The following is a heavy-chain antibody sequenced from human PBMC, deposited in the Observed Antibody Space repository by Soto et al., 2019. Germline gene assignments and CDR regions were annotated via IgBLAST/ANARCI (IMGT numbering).Heavy chain of an antibody. Sequence: EVQLLESGGGLVQPGGSLRLSCAASGFNFNAHVMNWVRQAPGKGLEWVSIISFTGDSRYYADSVKDRFTISRDNSQNTLYLQMNSLRAEDTAVYYCAKKSCSSPGCPYGMDVWGQGTTVTVS. D-gene: IGHD2-2*01. V-gene: IGHV3-23*01. CDR1: GFNFNAHV. J-gene: IGHJ6*02. CDR3: AKKSCSSPGCPYGMDV. CDR2: ISFTGDSR.